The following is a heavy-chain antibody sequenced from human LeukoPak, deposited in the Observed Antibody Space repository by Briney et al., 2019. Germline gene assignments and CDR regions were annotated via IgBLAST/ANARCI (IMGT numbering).Heavy chain of an antibody. V-gene: IGHV4-34*01. J-gene: IGHJ4*02. CDR2: INHSGST. CDR3: ARGYYDPYYFDY. D-gene: IGHD3-22*01. CDR1: GGSFSGYY. Sequence: PSETLSLTCAVYGGSFSGYYWSWVRQPPGKGLEWIGEINHSGSTNYNPSLKSRVTISVDTSKNQFSLKLSSVTAADTAVYYCARGYYDPYYFDYWGQGTLVTVSS.